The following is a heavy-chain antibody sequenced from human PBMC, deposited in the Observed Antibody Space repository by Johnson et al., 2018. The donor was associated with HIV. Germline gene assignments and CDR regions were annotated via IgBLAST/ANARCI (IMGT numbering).Heavy chain of an antibody. V-gene: IGHV3-53*01. CDR3: VRGLLWFGELLEAFDF. CDR1: GFTVSSNY. CDR2: IYSGGST. J-gene: IGHJ3*01. D-gene: IGHD3-10*01. Sequence: EVQLVESGGGLIQPGGSLRLSCAASGFTVSSNYMSWVRQAPGKGLVWVSIIYSGGSTYYADSVRGRFTISRDNSKNTLYLQMTSLRAEDTAVYYCVRGLLWFGELLEAFDFWGQGTMVTVSS.